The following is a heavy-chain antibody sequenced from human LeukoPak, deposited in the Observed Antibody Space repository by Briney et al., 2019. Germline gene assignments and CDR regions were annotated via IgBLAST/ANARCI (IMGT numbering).Heavy chain of an antibody. D-gene: IGHD1-26*01. J-gene: IGHJ4*02. CDR2: ISRGSDNI. Sequence: PGGSLRLSCAASGFTFSSYTMNWVRQAPGKGLEWVSSISRGSDNIYYADSVKGRFTTSRDNPKNSLYLQMNSLRAEDTAVYYCARDIRALYSALDWGQGTLVTVSS. V-gene: IGHV3-21*01. CDR3: ARDIRALYSALD. CDR1: GFTFSSYT.